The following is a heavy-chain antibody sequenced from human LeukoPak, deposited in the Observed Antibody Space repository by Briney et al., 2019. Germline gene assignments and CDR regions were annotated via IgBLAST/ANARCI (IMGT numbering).Heavy chain of an antibody. J-gene: IGHJ5*02. CDR3: ARRYYDILGP. D-gene: IGHD3-9*01. V-gene: IGHV4-39*01. Sequence: SETLSLTCTVSGGSISSSSYYWGWIRQPPGKGLEWIGSIYYSGSTYYNPSLKSRVTISVDTSKNQFSLKLSSVTAADTAVYYCARRYYDILGPWGQGTLVTVSS. CDR1: GGSISSSSYY. CDR2: IYYSGST.